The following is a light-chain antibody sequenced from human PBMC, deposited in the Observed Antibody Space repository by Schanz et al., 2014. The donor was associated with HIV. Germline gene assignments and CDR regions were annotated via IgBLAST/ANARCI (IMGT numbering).Light chain of an antibody. CDR1: SSDIGRYKY. V-gene: IGLV2-8*01. CDR3: SSYTSSSSYV. J-gene: IGLJ1*01. CDR2: EVT. Sequence: QSALTQPPSASGAPGQSVTISCTGTSSDIGRYKYISWYQQHPGRAPKVIISEVTKRPSGVPDRFSGYKSGNTASLTVSVLQAEDEADYYCSSYTSSSSYVFGTGTKLTVL.